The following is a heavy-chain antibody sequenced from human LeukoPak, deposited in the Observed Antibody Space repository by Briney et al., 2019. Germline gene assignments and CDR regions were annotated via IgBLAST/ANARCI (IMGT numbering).Heavy chain of an antibody. CDR3: ARQNTPHGNFDY. D-gene: IGHD1-26*01. CDR2: IGTAGDT. J-gene: IGHJ4*02. V-gene: IGHV3-13*01. CDR1: GFTLSSYA. Sequence: GGSLRLSCAASGFTLSSYAMHWVRRPAGKGLEWVSAIGTAGDTFYPGSVKGRFTISRENAKKSLFLQMNSLRAEDTAVYYCARQNTPHGNFDYRGQGTLVTVSS.